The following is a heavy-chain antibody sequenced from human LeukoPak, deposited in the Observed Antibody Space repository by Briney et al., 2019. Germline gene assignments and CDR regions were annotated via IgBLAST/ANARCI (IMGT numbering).Heavy chain of an antibody. V-gene: IGHV3-48*03. D-gene: IGHD4-17*01. CDR2: ISSSGSTI. Sequence: GGSLRLSCAASGFTFNSYEMNWVRQAPGKGLEWVSYISSSGSTIYYADFVKGRFTISRDNAKNSLYLQMNSLRAEDTAVYYCASGPDYGDYLWFDYWGQGTLVTVSS. CDR3: ASGPDYGDYLWFDY. CDR1: GFTFNSYE. J-gene: IGHJ4*02.